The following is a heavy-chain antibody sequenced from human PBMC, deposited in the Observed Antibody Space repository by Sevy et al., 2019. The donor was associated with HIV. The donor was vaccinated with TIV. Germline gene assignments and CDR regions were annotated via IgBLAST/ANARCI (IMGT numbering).Heavy chain of an antibody. CDR1: EGTFSSYA. Sequence: ASVKVSGKASEGTFSSYAISWVRQAPGQGLEWMGGIIPIFGTTNYAQKFQGRVTITADESTTTAYMELSSLRSEDMAVYYCARGPIVVVPAARPNWFDPWGQGTLVTVSS. CDR2: IIPIFGTT. CDR3: ARGPIVVVPAARPNWFDP. V-gene: IGHV1-69*13. J-gene: IGHJ5*02. D-gene: IGHD2-2*01.